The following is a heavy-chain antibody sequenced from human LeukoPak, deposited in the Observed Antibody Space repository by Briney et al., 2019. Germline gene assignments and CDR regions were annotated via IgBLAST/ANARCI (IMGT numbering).Heavy chain of an antibody. CDR3: AKVGVAGNFDY. CDR2: IRNDGTSK. D-gene: IGHD6-19*01. CDR1: GFNFRTYG. V-gene: IGHV3-30*02. Sequence: GGSLRLSCAASGFNFRTYGMHWVRQAPGKGLEWVAFIRNDGTSKYHVDSVKGRFTISRDNSKNTLYLQMNSLRPEDTAVYYCAKVGVAGNFDYWGQGSLVTVSS. J-gene: IGHJ4*02.